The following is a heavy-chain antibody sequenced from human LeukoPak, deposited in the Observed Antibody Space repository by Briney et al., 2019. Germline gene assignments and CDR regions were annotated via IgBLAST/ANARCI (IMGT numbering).Heavy chain of an antibody. D-gene: IGHD3-3*01. CDR1: GFTFSSYG. CDR2: IRYDGSKK. CDR3: AKDNADYDFLSYSYMDV. Sequence: PGGSLRLSCAASGFTFSSYGMHWVRQAPGKGLEWVTFIRYDGSKKYYTDAVKGRFAISRDNSKNTLYLQMNSLRAEDAAMYYCAKDNADYDFLSYSYMDVWGKGTTVTVSS. V-gene: IGHV3-30*02. J-gene: IGHJ6*03.